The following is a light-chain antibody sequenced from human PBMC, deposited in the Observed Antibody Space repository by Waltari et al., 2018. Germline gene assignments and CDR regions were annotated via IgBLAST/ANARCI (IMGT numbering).Light chain of an antibody. J-gene: IGKJ1*01. Sequence: EIVMTQSPATLSVSPGERATLSCRASQSVRNNLVWYQQKPGQAPRLLIYSASTKVTGIPGRFSGSGSGTEFTLTISSLQSEDFAVYYCQQYNNWPPWTFGQGTKVEIK. CDR1: QSVRNN. CDR3: QQYNNWPPWT. CDR2: SAS. V-gene: IGKV3-15*01.